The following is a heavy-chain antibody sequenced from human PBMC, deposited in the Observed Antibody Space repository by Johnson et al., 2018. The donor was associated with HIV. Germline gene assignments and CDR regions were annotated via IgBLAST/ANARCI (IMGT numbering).Heavy chain of an antibody. Sequence: QMQLVESGGGVVQPGRSLRLSCAASGFSFTNYVMHWVRQAPGKGLEWVAVISYDGSTKHFADSVKGRFTITRDNSKNTLYLQMGSLTAEDMAVYYCARRRYSTSWQEAFDIWGRGTMVTVSS. CDR2: ISYDGSTK. D-gene: IGHD6-13*01. V-gene: IGHV3-30*03. J-gene: IGHJ3*02. CDR3: ARRRYSTSWQEAFDI. CDR1: GFSFTNYV.